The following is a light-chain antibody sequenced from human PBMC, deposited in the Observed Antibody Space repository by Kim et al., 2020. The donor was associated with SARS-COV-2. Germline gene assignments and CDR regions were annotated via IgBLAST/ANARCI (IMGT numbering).Light chain of an antibody. V-gene: IGLV3-10*01. Sequence: SYELTQSPSVSVSPGQTARITCSGDALPKKYAYWYQQKSGQAPVLVIYEDTKRPSGIPERFSGSSSGTMVTLTISGAQMEDEADYYCYSTDSSGNHRVFGGGTQLTVL. CDR1: ALPKKY. CDR3: YSTDSSGNHRV. J-gene: IGLJ2*01. CDR2: EDT.